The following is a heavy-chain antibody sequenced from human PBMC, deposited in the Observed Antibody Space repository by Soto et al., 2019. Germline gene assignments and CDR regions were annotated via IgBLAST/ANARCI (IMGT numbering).Heavy chain of an antibody. CDR3: ARGPRVSSTGTGAH. CDR2: ISDDGSTA. CDR1: GFTFSAYW. J-gene: IGHJ4*02. Sequence: GGSLRLSCAVSGFTFSAYWMHWVRQVPGKGLTWVSRISDDGSTATYADSVKGRFVISRDNAKNSLYLEMNTLRVDDSGLYYCARGPRVSSTGTGAHWGRGTLVTVSS. V-gene: IGHV3-74*01. D-gene: IGHD1-1*01.